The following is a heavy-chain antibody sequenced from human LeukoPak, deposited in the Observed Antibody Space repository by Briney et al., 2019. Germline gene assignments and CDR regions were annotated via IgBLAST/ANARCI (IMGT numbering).Heavy chain of an antibody. CDR1: GFTLSSNY. D-gene: IGHD3-22*01. Sequence: GGSLRLSCAASGFTLSSNYMSWVRQAPGKGLEWVSVIYSGGSTYYADSVKGRFTISRDNSKNTLYLQMNSLRAEDTAVYYCARLPGPSDTSGYLDYWGQGTLVTVSS. CDR3: ARLPGPSDTSGYLDY. CDR2: IYSGGST. V-gene: IGHV3-53*01. J-gene: IGHJ4*02.